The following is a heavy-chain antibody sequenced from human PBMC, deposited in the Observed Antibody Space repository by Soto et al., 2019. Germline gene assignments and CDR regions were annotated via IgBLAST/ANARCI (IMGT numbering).Heavy chain of an antibody. Sequence: QVQLVQSGAEVKKPGASVKVSCKASGYTFTSYYMHWVRLAPGQGLEWMGIINPDGGGTSYAQQFQGRVIMTRDRSTSTVYMEMSSLRSEDTAVYYCAVGGNYLSMDVWGQGTTVTVSS. V-gene: IGHV1-46*01. CDR1: GYTFTSYY. CDR2: INPDGGGT. CDR3: AVGGNYLSMDV. J-gene: IGHJ6*02. D-gene: IGHD4-4*01.